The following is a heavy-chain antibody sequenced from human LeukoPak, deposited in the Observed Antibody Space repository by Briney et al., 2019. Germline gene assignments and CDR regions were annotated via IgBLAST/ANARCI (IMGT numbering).Heavy chain of an antibody. V-gene: IGHV5-51*01. J-gene: IGHJ4*02. CDR1: GYSFISYW. Sequence: AESLNTSCQCSGYSFISYWSGWVRKTPGKGLERKGIFYPGYSDTTYSPSFQGQVIISSDKPISTDYLQWSSVKASDTAMYFYAGGDVDSNVDYWGWGTRVTVAS. D-gene: IGHD2-21*02. CDR2: FYPGYSDT. CDR3: AGGDVDSNVDY.